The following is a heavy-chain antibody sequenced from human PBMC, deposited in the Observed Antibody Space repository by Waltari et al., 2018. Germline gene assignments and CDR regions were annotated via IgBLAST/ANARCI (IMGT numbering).Heavy chain of an antibody. CDR3: ARDRYCSSTSCYESYYMDV. V-gene: IGHV3-7*01. J-gene: IGHJ6*03. CDR2: IKQDGSEK. D-gene: IGHD2-2*01. Sequence: EVQLVESGGGLVQPGGSLRLSCAASGFTFSSYWMSWVRQAPGKGREWVANIKQDGSEKYYVDSVKGRFTISRDNAKNSLYLQMNSLRAEDTAVYYCARDRYCSSTSCYESYYMDVWGKGTTVTVSS. CDR1: GFTFSSYW.